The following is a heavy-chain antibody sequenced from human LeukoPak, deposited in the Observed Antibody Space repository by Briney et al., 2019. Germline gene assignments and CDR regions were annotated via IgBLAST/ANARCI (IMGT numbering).Heavy chain of an antibody. J-gene: IGHJ5*02. V-gene: IGHV4-59*01. Sequence: SETLSLTCSVSGGSISSYYWSWIRQPPGKGLEWIGYIYYSGSTNYNPSLKSRVTISVDTSKNQFSLKLSSVTAADTAVYYCARAQPLKARGYYYDSSGYSPRWFDPWGQGTLVTVSS. CDR2: IYYSGST. CDR1: GGSISSYY. D-gene: IGHD3-22*01. CDR3: ARAQPLKARGYYYDSSGYSPRWFDP.